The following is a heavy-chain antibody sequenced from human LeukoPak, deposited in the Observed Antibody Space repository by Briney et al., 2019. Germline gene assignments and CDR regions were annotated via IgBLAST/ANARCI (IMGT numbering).Heavy chain of an antibody. Sequence: GGSLRLSCTASGFTFGDYAMSWFRQAPGKGLEWVGFIRSKAYGGTTEYAASVKGRFTISRDDSKSIAYLQMNSLKTEDTAVYYCTIGYSYGYVYYYYGMDVWGQGTTVTVSS. D-gene: IGHD5-18*01. V-gene: IGHV3-49*03. J-gene: IGHJ6*02. CDR2: IRSKAYGGTT. CDR3: TIGYSYGYVYYYYGMDV. CDR1: GFTFGDYA.